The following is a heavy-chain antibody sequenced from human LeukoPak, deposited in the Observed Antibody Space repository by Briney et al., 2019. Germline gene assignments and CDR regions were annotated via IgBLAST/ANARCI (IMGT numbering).Heavy chain of an antibody. CDR2: INPDSGAT. CDR1: GYTFTGYY. V-gene: IGHV1-2*02. Sequence: ASVKVSCKASGYTFTGYYMHWVRQAPGQGLEWMGWINPDSGATNYAQNFQGRVTMTTDTSTSTAYMDLRNLRSDDTAVYYCARGEGYFDFWGQGTLVTVSS. J-gene: IGHJ4*02. CDR3: ARGEGYFDF.